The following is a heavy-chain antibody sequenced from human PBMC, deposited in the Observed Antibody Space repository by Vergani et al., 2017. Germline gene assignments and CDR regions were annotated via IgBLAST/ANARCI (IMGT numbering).Heavy chain of an antibody. D-gene: IGHD1-26*01. J-gene: IGHJ2*01. CDR2: INPNSGGT. Sequence: QVQLVQSGAEVKKPGASVKVSCKASGYTFTGYYMHWVRQAPGQGLEWMGWINPNSGGTNYAQKFQGRVTMTRDTSISTAYMELSRLRSEDTAVYYCATDKVGATTFWYFDLWGRGTLVTVSS. CDR3: ATDKVGATTFWYFDL. V-gene: IGHV1-2*02. CDR1: GYTFTGYY.